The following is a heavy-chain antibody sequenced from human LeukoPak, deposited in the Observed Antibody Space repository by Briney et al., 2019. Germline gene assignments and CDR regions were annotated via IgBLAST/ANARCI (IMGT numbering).Heavy chain of an antibody. Sequence: GGSLRLSCAASGFTFSSYEMNWVRQAPGKGLEWVSYISRSGDTIYYADSLKGRFTISRDNAKNSLFLQMNSLRAEDTAVYYCARELPSWDFDYWGQGTLVTVSS. V-gene: IGHV3-48*03. CDR2: ISRSGDTI. D-gene: IGHD1-26*01. J-gene: IGHJ4*02. CDR3: ARELPSWDFDY. CDR1: GFTFSSYE.